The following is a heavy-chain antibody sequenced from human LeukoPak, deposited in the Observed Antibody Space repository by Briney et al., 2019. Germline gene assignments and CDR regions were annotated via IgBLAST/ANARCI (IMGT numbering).Heavy chain of an antibody. CDR2: ISYDGSNK. D-gene: IGHD6-19*01. V-gene: IGHV3-30*03. CDR1: GFTFSSYG. J-gene: IGHJ4*02. CDR3: ATDGLQWLGDFAY. Sequence: PGGSLRLSCAASGFTFSSYGMHWVRQAPGKGLQWVAFISYDGSNKYYADSVKGRFTISRDNAKNTLYLQMNSLGAEDTAVYYCATDGLQWLGDFAYWGQGTLVTVSS.